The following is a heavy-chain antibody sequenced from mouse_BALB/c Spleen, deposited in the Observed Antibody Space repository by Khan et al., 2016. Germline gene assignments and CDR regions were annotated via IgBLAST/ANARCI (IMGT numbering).Heavy chain of an antibody. D-gene: IGHD2-2*01. CDR2: INTYTGEP. Sequence: QIQLVQSGPELKKPGETVKISCKASGYTFTNSGMNWVKQAPGKGLKWVGWINTYTGEPTYADDFKGRFAFSLETSASTAYLQINNLKNEDMTAYFCARGARVTTGWYFDVWGAGTTVTVSS. CDR3: ARGARVTTGWYFDV. V-gene: IGHV9-1*02. J-gene: IGHJ1*01. CDR1: GYTFTNSG.